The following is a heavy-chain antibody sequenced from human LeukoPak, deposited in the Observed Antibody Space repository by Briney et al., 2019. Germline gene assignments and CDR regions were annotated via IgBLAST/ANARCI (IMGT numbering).Heavy chain of an antibody. Sequence: GGSLRLSCAASGFXVSSNYISWVRQAPGKGLEWVSGMYSAGTTYYADPVTGRFNISRDTSKNTLYLQKNSLRAEDTAMYYCARGQYYEGSNYYPPDYWGQGTLVTVSS. V-gene: IGHV3-53*01. CDR2: MYSAGTT. D-gene: IGHD3-22*01. CDR3: ARGQYYEGSNYYPPDY. J-gene: IGHJ4*02. CDR1: GFXVSSNY.